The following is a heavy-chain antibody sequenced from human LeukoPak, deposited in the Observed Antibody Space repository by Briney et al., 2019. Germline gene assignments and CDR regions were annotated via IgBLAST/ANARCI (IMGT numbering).Heavy chain of an antibody. CDR3: AKFNTQAAAPFPDAFDI. CDR2: ISGSGGST. Sequence: VGSLRLSCAASGFTFSSYAMSWVRQAPGKGLEWVSAISGSGGSTYYADSVKGRFTISRDNSKNTLYLQMNSLRAEDTAVYYCAKFNTQAAAPFPDAFDIWGQGTMVTVSS. CDR1: GFTFSSYA. V-gene: IGHV3-23*01. D-gene: IGHD6-13*01. J-gene: IGHJ3*02.